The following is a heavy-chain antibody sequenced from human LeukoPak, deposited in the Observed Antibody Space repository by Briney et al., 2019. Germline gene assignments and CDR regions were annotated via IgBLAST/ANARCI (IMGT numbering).Heavy chain of an antibody. CDR3: ARDDRNWGYFDY. CDR2: IYYSVST. J-gene: IGHJ4*02. CDR1: GGSISSYY. D-gene: IGHD1-14*01. Sequence: SSETLSLTCTVSGGSISSYYWSWIRQPPGKGLEWIGYIYYSVSTNYNPSLKSRVTISVDTSKNQFSLKLSSVTAADTAVYYCARDDRNWGYFDYWGQGTLVTVSS. V-gene: IGHV4-59*01.